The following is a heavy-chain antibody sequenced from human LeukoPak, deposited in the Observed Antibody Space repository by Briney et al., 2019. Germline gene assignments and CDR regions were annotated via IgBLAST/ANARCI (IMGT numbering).Heavy chain of an antibody. D-gene: IGHD6-13*01. Sequence: GGSLRLSCAASGFTFSSYSMNWVRQAPGKGLEWVSSIRSSSSYIYYADSVKGRFTISRDNAKNSLYLQMNSLRAEDTAVYYCASFIAAAGEPHYYYGMDVWGQGTTLTVSS. J-gene: IGHJ6*02. CDR1: GFTFSSYS. CDR3: ASFIAAAGEPHYYYGMDV. V-gene: IGHV3-21*01. CDR2: IRSSSSYI.